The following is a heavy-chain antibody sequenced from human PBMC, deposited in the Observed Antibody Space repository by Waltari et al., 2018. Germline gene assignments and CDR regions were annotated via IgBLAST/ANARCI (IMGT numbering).Heavy chain of an antibody. Sequence: QMNLQESGPGLVKPSENLLLTCSVSGGSITNNRHYWGWIRQPPGKGLEWTATISYSGATYYNPSLKSRVTISADTSKNQFALKLSSVTAADTAVYYCATYIGASIGTAAFDVWGQGTMVTVSS. CDR1: GGSITNNRHY. CDR3: ATYIGASIGTAAFDV. D-gene: IGHD3-16*01. J-gene: IGHJ3*01. V-gene: IGHV4-39*01. CDR2: ISYSGAT.